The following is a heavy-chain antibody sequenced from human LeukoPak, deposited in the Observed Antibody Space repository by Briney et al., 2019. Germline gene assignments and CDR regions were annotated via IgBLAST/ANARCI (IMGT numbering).Heavy chain of an antibody. CDR3: ARGYSSGWYAGAAFDI. V-gene: IGHV3-7*04. D-gene: IGHD6-19*01. CDR2: INQDGSNK. Sequence: GGSLRLSCAASGFIFSSYWMNWVRQAPGKGLEWVANINQDGSNKYYVDSVKGRFTISRDNAKNSLYLQMDSLRAEDTALYYCARGYSSGWYAGAAFDIWGQGTMVTVSS. CDR1: GFIFSSYW. J-gene: IGHJ3*02.